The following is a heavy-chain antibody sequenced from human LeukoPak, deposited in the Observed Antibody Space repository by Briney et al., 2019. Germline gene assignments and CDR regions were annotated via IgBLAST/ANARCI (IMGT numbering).Heavy chain of an antibody. CDR1: GFTFDDYA. D-gene: IGHD3-10*01. V-gene: IGHV3-9*01. Sequence: PGGSLRLSCAASGFTFDDYAMHWVRQAPGKGLEWVSGISWNSGSIGYADSVKGRFTISRDNAKNSLYLQMNSLRAEDTALYYCAKSLMVRGVIPSDYYYYYGMDVWGQGTTVTVS. CDR2: ISWNSGSI. CDR3: AKSLMVRGVIPSDYYYYYGMDV. J-gene: IGHJ6*02.